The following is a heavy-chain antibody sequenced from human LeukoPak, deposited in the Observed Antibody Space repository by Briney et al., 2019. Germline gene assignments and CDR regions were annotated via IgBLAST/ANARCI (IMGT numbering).Heavy chain of an antibody. V-gene: IGHV3-73*01. J-gene: IGHJ4*02. CDR2: IRSKANSYAT. CDR1: GFTFSGSA. CDR3: TRLLWPIDY. D-gene: IGHD2-2*01. Sequence: PGGSLRLSCAASGFTFSGSAMHWVRQASGKGLEWVGRIRSKANSYATAYAASVKGRFTISRDDSKNTAYLQMNSLKTEDTAVYYCTRLLWPIDYWGQGTLVTVSS.